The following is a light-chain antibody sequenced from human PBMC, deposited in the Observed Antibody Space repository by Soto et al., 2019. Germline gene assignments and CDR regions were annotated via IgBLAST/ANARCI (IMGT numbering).Light chain of an antibody. CDR2: GAS. CDR1: QTFSSRY. CDR3: RQYGSSPYT. Sequence: EIVLTQSPGTLSLSPGERATLSCRSSQTFSSRYLAWYQLKPGQAHRLLIYGASSRATGIPDRFSGSGSVADFTLTISRLESEDFAVYYCRQYGSSPYTFGQGTKVEIK. V-gene: IGKV3-20*01. J-gene: IGKJ2*01.